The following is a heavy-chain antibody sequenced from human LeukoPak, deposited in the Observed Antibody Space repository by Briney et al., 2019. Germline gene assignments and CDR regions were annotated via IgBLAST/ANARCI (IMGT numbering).Heavy chain of an antibody. CDR1: GFTFTSSW. CDR2: IKQDGSEK. D-gene: IGHD3-10*01. Sequence: GGSLRLSCVASGFTFTSSWMSWVRQAPGKGLEWVANIKQDGSEKNYVDSVKGRFTISRDNAENSLYLQMNSLRAEDTAVYYCAREETVNHYYGSGTYNFLDYWGQGTLVTVSS. CDR3: AREETVNHYYGSGTYNFLDY. V-gene: IGHV3-7*01. J-gene: IGHJ4*02.